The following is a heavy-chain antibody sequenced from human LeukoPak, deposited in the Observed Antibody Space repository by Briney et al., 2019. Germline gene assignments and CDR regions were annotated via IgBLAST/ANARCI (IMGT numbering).Heavy chain of an antibody. CDR2: ISSSSSYI. J-gene: IGHJ6*03. V-gene: IGHV3-21*01. Sequence: GGSLRLSCAASRVILSSNTMNWVRQAPGKGLEWVSSISSSSSYIYYADSVKGRFTISRDNAKNSLFLQMNSLRAEDTAVYYCARDRSGYSLVPSSKYNYYYMDVWGKGTTVTVSS. D-gene: IGHD3-3*01. CDR3: ARDRSGYSLVPSSKYNYYYMDV. CDR1: RVILSSNT.